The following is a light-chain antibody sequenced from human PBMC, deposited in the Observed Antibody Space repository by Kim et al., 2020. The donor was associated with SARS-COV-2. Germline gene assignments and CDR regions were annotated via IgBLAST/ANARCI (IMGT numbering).Light chain of an antibody. CDR1: QSVSIY. V-gene: IGKV3-11*01. J-gene: IGKJ5*01. CDR3: QHRNGWPIT. Sequence: EIVLTQSPATLSLSPGERATLSCRASQSVSIYLAWYQQKPGQAPRLLIYDASNRATGIPARFSGSGSGTDFTLTISSLEPADFAVYYCQHRNGWPITFGQGTRLEIK. CDR2: DAS.